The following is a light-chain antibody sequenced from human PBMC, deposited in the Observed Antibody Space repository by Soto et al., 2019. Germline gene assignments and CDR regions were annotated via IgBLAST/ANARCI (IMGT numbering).Light chain of an antibody. CDR3: QTWGTGFRV. Sequence: QLVLTQSPSASASLGASVKITCTLSSAHSSYTIAWHQQQPEKGPRYLMILNNNGGHTRGDGVPDRFSGSSSGAERYLTISMLQSEDEAAYYFQTWGTGFRVFGGGTKLTVL. V-gene: IGLV4-69*01. J-gene: IGLJ3*02. CDR1: SAHSSYT. CDR2: LNNNGGH.